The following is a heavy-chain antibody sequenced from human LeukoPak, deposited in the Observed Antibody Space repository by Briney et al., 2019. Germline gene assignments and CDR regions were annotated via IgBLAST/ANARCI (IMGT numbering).Heavy chain of an antibody. CDR3: ARDSGVVVPAAIGYYYYGMDV. CDR1: GGSISSSSYY. CDR2: IYYSGST. V-gene: IGHV4-39*07. D-gene: IGHD2-2*01. Sequence: SETLSLTCTVSGGSISSSSYYWGWIRQPPGKGLEWIGSIYYSGSTYYNPSLKSRVTISVDTSKNQFSLKLSSVTAADTAVYYCARDSGVVVPAAIGYYYYGMDVWGQGTTVTVSS. J-gene: IGHJ6*02.